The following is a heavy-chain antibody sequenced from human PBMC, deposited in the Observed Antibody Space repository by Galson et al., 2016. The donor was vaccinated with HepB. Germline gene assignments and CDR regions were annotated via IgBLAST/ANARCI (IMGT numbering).Heavy chain of an antibody. CDR3: ARESPRGSIDY. J-gene: IGHJ4*02. D-gene: IGHD3-10*01. CDR1: GFTFSNYP. CDR2: ISPNGGAT. V-gene: IGHV3-64*02. Sequence: SLRLSCAASGFTFSNYPMHWVRQAPGKGLEFVSAISPNGGATYYADSVKGRFIIDRDNSKNTLYLQMGGLRNEDMAVYSCARESPRGSIDYWGQGNLVTVPS.